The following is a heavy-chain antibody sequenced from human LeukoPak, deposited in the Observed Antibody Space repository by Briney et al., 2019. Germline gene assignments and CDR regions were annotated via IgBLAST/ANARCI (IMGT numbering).Heavy chain of an antibody. CDR1: GDTFSGYA. CDR3: ARDLGTVTTGFSDY. D-gene: IGHD4-17*01. CDR2: ITLIPGTA. J-gene: IGHJ4*02. V-gene: IGHV1-69*04. Sequence: ASVKVSCKASGDTFSGYALTWVRQAPGQGLEWMGRITLIPGTADYAQKFQGRVTITADKSTSTAYMELSSLRSEDTAVYYCARDLGTVTTGFSDYWGQGTLVTVSS.